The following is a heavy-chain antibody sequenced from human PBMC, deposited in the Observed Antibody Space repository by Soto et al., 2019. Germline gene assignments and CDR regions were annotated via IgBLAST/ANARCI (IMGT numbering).Heavy chain of an antibody. J-gene: IGHJ6*02. D-gene: IGHD2-15*01. CDR1: GFTFSSYG. V-gene: IGHV3-30*18. Sequence: QVQLVESGGGVVQPGRSLRLSCAASGFTFSSYGMHWVRQAPGKGLEWVAVISYDGSNKYYADSVKGRFTISRDNSKNTLYLQMNSLRAEDTAVDYCANGWGMDVWGQGTTVTVSS. CDR2: ISYDGSNK. CDR3: ANGWGMDV.